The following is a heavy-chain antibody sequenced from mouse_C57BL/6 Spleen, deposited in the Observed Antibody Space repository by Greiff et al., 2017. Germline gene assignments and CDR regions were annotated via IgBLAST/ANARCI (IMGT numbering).Heavy chain of an antibody. CDR1: GFTFSDAW. D-gene: IGHD1-1*01. CDR2: IRNKANNHAT. J-gene: IGHJ3*01. CDR3: TRGYGSSSWFAY. V-gene: IGHV6-6*01. Sequence: EVQRVESGGGLVQPGGSMKLSCAASGFTFSDAWMDWVRQSPEKGLEWVAEIRNKANNHATYYAESVKGRFTISRDDSKSSVYLQMNSLRAEDTGIYYCTRGYGSSSWFAYWGQGTLVTVSA.